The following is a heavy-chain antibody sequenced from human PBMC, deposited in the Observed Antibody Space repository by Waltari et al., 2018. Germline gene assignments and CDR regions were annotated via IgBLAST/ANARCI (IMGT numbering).Heavy chain of an antibody. CDR2: IYTSGST. CDR3: ARVFSDAFDI. J-gene: IGHJ3*02. D-gene: IGHD3-10*02. V-gene: IGHV4-61*02. Sequence: QVQLQESGPGLVKPSQTLSLTCTVSGGSISRGSYYWSWIRQPAGKGLEWIGRIYTSGSTNYNPSLKSRVTISVDTSKNQFSLKLSSVTAADTAVYYCARVFSDAFDIWGQGTMVTVSS. CDR1: GGSISRGSYY.